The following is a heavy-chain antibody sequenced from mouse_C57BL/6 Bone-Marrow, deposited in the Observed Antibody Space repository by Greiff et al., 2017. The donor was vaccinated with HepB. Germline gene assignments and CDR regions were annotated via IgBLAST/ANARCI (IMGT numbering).Heavy chain of an antibody. J-gene: IGHJ2*01. CDR1: GYTFTSYW. CDR2: IYPGNSDT. CDR3: TITTVVSFDY. Sequence: VQLQQSGTVLARPGASEKMSCKTSGYTFTSYWMHWVKQRPGQGLEWIGAIYPGNSDTSYNQKFKGKAKLTAVTSASTAYMELSSLTNEDSAVYYCTITTVVSFDYWGQGTTLTVSS. V-gene: IGHV1-5*01. D-gene: IGHD1-1*01.